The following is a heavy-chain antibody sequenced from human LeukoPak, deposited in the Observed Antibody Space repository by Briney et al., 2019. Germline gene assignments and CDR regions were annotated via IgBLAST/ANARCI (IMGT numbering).Heavy chain of an antibody. Sequence: PGGSLRLSCAASGFTFSSYWMSWVRQAPGKGLEWVANIKQDGSEKYYVDSVKGRFTISRDNAKNSLYLQMNSLRAEDTAVYYCARDRATMVRGVQYNWFDPWGQGTLVTVSS. CDR3: ARDRATMVRGVQYNWFDP. V-gene: IGHV3-7*01. D-gene: IGHD3-10*01. CDR2: IKQDGSEK. CDR1: GFTFSSYW. J-gene: IGHJ5*02.